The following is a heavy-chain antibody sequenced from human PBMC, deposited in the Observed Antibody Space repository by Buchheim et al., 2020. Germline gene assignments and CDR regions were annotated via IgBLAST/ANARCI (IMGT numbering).Heavy chain of an antibody. CDR1: GFNFSRFA. CDR3: TRGTSDY. J-gene: IGHJ4*02. V-gene: IGHV3-48*03. CDR2: ISASGDYR. Sequence: EVLMVQSGGGLLQPGGSLRLSCVGSGFNFSRFALNWVRQSPEKGLEWVSYISASGDYRHYSDSVKGRFTISRDNAKRSLYLQLNSLRSDDTAVYYCTRGTSDYWGQGTL.